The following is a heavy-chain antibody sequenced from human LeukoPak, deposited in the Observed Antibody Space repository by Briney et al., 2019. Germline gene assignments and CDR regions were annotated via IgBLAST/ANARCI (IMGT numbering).Heavy chain of an antibody. Sequence: SQTLSLTCAVSGGSISSGGYSWSWIRQPPGKGLEWIGYIYHSGSTHYNPSLKSRVTISVDRSKNQFSLKLSSVTAADTAVYYCAREAGRAFDIWGQGTMVTVSS. V-gene: IGHV4-30-2*01. CDR3: AREAGRAFDI. CDR1: GGSISSGGYS. CDR2: IYHSGST. J-gene: IGHJ3*02.